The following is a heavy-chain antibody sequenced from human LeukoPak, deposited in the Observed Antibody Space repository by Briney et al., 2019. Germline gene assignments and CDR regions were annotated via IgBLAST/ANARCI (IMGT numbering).Heavy chain of an antibody. CDR1: GLTFSSYA. CDR2: TSGSGVST. V-gene: IGHV3-23*01. J-gene: IGHJ4*02. D-gene: IGHD3/OR15-3a*01. Sequence: GGSLRLSCEASGLTFSSYAMSWVRQAPGRGLEWVSATSGSGVSTYYADSVKGRFTISRDNSKNTLYLQMNSLRAEDTAVYYCAKKKGTGIYYFDYWGQGTLVTVSS. CDR3: AKKKGTGIYYFDY.